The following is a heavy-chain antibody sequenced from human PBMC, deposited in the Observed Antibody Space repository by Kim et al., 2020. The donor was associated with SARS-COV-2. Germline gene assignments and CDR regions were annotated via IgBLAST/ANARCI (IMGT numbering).Heavy chain of an antibody. V-gene: IGHV4-59*01. D-gene: IGHD5-12*01. Sequence: SETLSLTCTVSGGSISSYYWSWIRQPPGKGLEWIGYIYYSGSTNYNPSLKSRVTISVDTSKNQFSLKLSSVTAADTAVYYCASAEGGYDWSYFDYWGQGTLVTVSS. J-gene: IGHJ4*02. CDR3: ASAEGGYDWSYFDY. CDR1: GGSISSYY. CDR2: IYYSGST.